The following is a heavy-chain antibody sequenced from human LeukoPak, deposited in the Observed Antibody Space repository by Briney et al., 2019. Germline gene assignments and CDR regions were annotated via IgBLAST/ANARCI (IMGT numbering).Heavy chain of an antibody. CDR2: IYYSGST. J-gene: IGHJ4*02. V-gene: IGHV4-39*01. D-gene: IGHD6-13*01. CDR1: GGSISSSSYY. CDR3: ASIIAAAGPSPPDY. Sequence: SETLPLTCTVSGGSISSSSYYWGWIRQPPGKGLEWIGSIYYSGSTYYNPSLKSRVTISVDTSKNQFSLKLSSVTAADTAVYYCASIIAAAGPSPPDYWGQGTLVTVSS.